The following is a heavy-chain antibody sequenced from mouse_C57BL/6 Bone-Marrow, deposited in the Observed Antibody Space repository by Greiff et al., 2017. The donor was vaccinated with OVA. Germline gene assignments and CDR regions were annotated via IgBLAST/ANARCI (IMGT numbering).Heavy chain of an antibody. CDR3: ARRGTGTEDLDY. J-gene: IGHJ2*01. CDR2: IYPGGGYT. D-gene: IGHD4-1*01. Sequence: QVQLQQSGAELVRPGTSVKMSCKASGYTFTNYWIGWAKQRPGHGLEWIGDIYPGGGYTNYNEKFKGKATLTADKSSSTAYMQFSSLTSEDSAIYYCARRGTGTEDLDYWGQGTTLTVSS. V-gene: IGHV1-63*01. CDR1: GYTFTNYW.